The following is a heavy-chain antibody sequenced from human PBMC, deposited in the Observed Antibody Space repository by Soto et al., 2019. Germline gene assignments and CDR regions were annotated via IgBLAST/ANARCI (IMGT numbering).Heavy chain of an antibody. J-gene: IGHJ4*02. D-gene: IGHD2-2*01. CDR1: GFTFSSYS. V-gene: IGHV3-21*01. Sequence: PGGSLRLSCAASGFTFSSYSMNWVRQAPGKGLEWVSYISSSSSSIYYADSVKGRFTISRDNAKNSLYLQMNSLRAEDTAVYYCARDRWEDIVVVPAADFDYWGQGTLVTVSS. CDR3: ARDRWEDIVVVPAADFDY. CDR2: ISSSSSSI.